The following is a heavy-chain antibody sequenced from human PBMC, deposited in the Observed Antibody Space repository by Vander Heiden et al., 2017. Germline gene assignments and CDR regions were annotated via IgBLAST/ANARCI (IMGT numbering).Heavy chain of an antibody. CDR1: GYSFTSYW. V-gene: IGHV5-51*01. J-gene: IGHJ4*02. Sequence: EVQLVQSGAAVQKPGESLMISCKASGYSFTSYWIAWVRQMPGKGLEWMGVIYPADPDVRYSPSFKDQVTISSDKSTGTAYLHWSSLRASDTAMYYCARHGWASSAYGFDLWGQGTQVFVSS. CDR2: IYPADPDV. D-gene: IGHD3-10*01. CDR3: ARHGWASSAYGFDL.